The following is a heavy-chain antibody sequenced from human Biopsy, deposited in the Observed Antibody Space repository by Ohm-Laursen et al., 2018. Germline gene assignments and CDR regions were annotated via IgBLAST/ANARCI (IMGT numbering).Heavy chain of an antibody. CDR2: TYKGGNT. Sequence: GTLSLTCTVSGDSISSYYWGWIRQPAGKGLEWIGHTYKGGNTNHNPSLKSRVSMSVDTSKNQLSLTLRSVTAADTAVYYCARDLPSSYYYAMDVWGQGTTVTVSS. CDR3: ARDLPSSYYYAMDV. V-gene: IGHV4-4*07. J-gene: IGHJ6*02. CDR1: GDSISSYY.